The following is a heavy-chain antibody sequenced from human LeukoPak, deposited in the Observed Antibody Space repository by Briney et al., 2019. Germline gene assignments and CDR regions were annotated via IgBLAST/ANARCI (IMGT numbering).Heavy chain of an antibody. CDR3: ARGTRGVPWFDP. CDR2: IYLSGST. V-gene: IGHV4-30-2*01. J-gene: IGHJ5*02. CDR1: GGSISSGGYS. D-gene: IGHD2-8*01. Sequence: SQTLSLTCAVSGGSISSGGYSWSWIRQPPGKGLEWIGYIYLSGSTYYNPSLKSRVTISVDRSKNQFSLKLSSVTAADTAVYYCARGTRGVPWFDPWGQGTLVTVSP.